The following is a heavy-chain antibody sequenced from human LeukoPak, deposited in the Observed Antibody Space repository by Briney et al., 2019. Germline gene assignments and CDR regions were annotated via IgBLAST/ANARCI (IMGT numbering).Heavy chain of an antibody. CDR3: ARDSPGYSYGGNWFDP. V-gene: IGHV1-69*05. Sequence: ASVKVSCKASGGTFSSYAISWVRQAPGQGLEWMGGIIPIFGTANYAQKFQGRVTITTDESTSTAYMELSSLRSEDTAVYYCARDSPGYSYGGNWFDPWGQGTLVTVSS. CDR1: GGTFSSYA. CDR2: IIPIFGTA. D-gene: IGHD5-18*01. J-gene: IGHJ5*02.